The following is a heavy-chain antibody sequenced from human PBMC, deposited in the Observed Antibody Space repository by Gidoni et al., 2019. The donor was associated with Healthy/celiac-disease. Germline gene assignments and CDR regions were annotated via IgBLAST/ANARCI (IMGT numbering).Heavy chain of an antibody. Sequence: QVQLVQSGAEVKKPGASVKVSCKASGYTFTSYGISWVRQAPGQGLEWMGWISAYNGNTNYAQKLQGRCTMTTDTSTSTAYMELRSLRSDDTAVYYCARVGAGYCSSTSCLPPQYFQHWGQGTLVTVSS. J-gene: IGHJ1*01. CDR1: GYTFTSYG. D-gene: IGHD2-2*01. CDR2: ISAYNGNT. V-gene: IGHV1-18*01. CDR3: ARVGAGYCSSTSCLPPQYFQH.